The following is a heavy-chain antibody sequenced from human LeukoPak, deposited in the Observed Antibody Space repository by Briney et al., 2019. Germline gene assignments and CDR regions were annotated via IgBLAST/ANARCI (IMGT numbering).Heavy chain of an antibody. CDR2: INHSGST. CDR3: ARGAGAAQVPWLNQ. V-gene: IGHV4-34*01. J-gene: IGHJ4*02. Sequence: SETLFLTCAVYGGSISGYYWSWIRQPPGKGLEWIGEINHSGSTNYNPSLKSRVTISVDTSKNQFSLKLSSVTAADTAVYYCARGAGAAQVPWLNQWGQGTLVTVSS. CDR1: GGSISGYY. D-gene: IGHD5-18*01.